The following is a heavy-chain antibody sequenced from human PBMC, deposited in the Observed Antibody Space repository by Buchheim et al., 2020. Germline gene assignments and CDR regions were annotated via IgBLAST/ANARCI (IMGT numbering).Heavy chain of an antibody. D-gene: IGHD3-22*01. CDR3: AGDPGNYYDSSGYYRFDY. CDR2: IYYSGST. Sequence: QVQLQESGPGLVKPSETLSLPCTVSGGSISSYYWSWIRQPPGKGLEWIGYIYYSGSTNYNPSLKSRVTISVDTSKNQFSLKMSSVTAADTAVYYCAGDPGNYYDSSGYYRFDYWGQGTL. J-gene: IGHJ4*02. CDR1: GGSISSYY. V-gene: IGHV4-59*01.